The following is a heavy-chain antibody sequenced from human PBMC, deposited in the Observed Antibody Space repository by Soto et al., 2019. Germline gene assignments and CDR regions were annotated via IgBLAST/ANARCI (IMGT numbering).Heavy chain of an antibody. D-gene: IGHD3-22*01. V-gene: IGHV1-69*06. CDR3: ARGLDDSNGYYPNWFDP. Sequence: QVQLVQSGAEVKKPGSSVKVSCKASGGTFSSYAISWVRQAPGQGLEWMGGIIPIFGTANYAQKFQGRVTITADKSTSTAYMELSSLRSEDTAVYYCARGLDDSNGYYPNWFDPWGQGTLVTVSS. CDR2: IIPIFGTA. J-gene: IGHJ5*02. CDR1: GGTFSSYA.